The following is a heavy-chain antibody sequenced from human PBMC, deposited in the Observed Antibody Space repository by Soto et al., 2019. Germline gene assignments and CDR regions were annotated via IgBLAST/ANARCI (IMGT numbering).Heavy chain of an antibody. CDR3: ASAHGYYDFWSGYYPTDY. CDR1: GGTYSGYV. J-gene: IGHJ4*02. Sequence: SVKVSCKASGGTYSGYVISWGRKNPGQGLEWMGGIIPIFGTANYAQKFQGRVTITADESTSTAYMELSSLRSEDTAVYYCASAHGYYDFWSGYYPTDYWGQGTLVTVYS. V-gene: IGHV1-69*13. CDR2: IIPIFGTA. D-gene: IGHD3-3*01.